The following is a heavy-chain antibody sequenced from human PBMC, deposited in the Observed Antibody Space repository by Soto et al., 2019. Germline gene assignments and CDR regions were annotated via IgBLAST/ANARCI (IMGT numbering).Heavy chain of an antibody. D-gene: IGHD5-18*01. CDR1: EYSFPIFC. CDR3: VSATARTYYYYAMDM. J-gene: IGHJ6*02. Sequence: GEALKISCNGSEYSFPIFCIGLVLQMPGKGMEWMWVIFPCDSGTRYSPSFQGHVTNSVDKSISTAYLRWSSLKASDTAMYYCVSATARTYYYYAMDMCGQGTTVTVSS. V-gene: IGHV5-51*01. CDR2: IFPCDSGT.